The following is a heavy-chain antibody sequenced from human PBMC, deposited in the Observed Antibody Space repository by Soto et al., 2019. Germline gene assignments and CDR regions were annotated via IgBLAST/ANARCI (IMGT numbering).Heavy chain of an antibody. CDR3: ARLVSYYDVFNASHDDLDY. Sequence: PGESLKISCKASGYRVTSYWVVWVRQKPGRGLEWMGLIYAGDAQSKYSTSFEGQVTFSVDKSNSTAHLQWTSLKVSDTAMYFCARLVSYYDVFNASHDDLDYWGQGTVVPVSS. V-gene: IGHV5-51*01. J-gene: IGHJ4*02. D-gene: IGHD3-9*01. CDR2: IYAGDAQS. CDR1: GYRVTSYW.